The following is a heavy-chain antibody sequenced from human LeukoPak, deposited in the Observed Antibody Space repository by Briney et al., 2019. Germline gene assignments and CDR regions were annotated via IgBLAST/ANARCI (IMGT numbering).Heavy chain of an antibody. V-gene: IGHV1-2*02. CDR3: ARVDVLMVYARLDY. CDR1: GYTFTGYY. J-gene: IGHJ4*02. D-gene: IGHD2-8*01. Sequence: ASVKVSCKASGYTFTGYYMHWVRQAPGQGLEWMGWINPNSGGTNYAQKFQGRVTMTGDTSISTAYMELSRLRSDDTAVYYCARVDVLMVYARLDYWGQGTLVTVSS. CDR2: INPNSGGT.